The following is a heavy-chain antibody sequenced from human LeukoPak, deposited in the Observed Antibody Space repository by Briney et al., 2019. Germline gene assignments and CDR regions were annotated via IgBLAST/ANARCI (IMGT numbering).Heavy chain of an antibody. J-gene: IGHJ6*03. D-gene: IGHD2-2*01. CDR1: GCTFISYA. CDR3: AMFVVVRPLGNYYYYMDV. V-gene: IGHV1-69*05. Sequence: SSVKVSCKASGCTFISYAISWVRQPPGQGLEWMGVIILIFGTANYAQKFQVRVPITTDEPTSKDYMELHSLSPKDTAVYYCAMFVVVRPLGNYYYYMDVWGKGTTVTVSS. CDR2: IILIFGTA.